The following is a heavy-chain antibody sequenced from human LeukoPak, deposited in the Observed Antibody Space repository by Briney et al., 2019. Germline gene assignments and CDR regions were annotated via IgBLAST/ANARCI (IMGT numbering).Heavy chain of an antibody. CDR1: GFNFSNYY. J-gene: IGHJ3*02. V-gene: IGHV3-11*01. CDR2: ISSSGTTI. CDR3: AKDHFSNQYSSGWDDAFDI. Sequence: PGGSLRLSCAASGFNFSNYYMTWIRQAPGKGLEWVSFISSSGTTIYYADSVKGRFTISRDNSKNTLYLQMNSLRAEDTAVYYCAKDHFSNQYSSGWDDAFDIWGQGTMVTVSS. D-gene: IGHD6-19*01.